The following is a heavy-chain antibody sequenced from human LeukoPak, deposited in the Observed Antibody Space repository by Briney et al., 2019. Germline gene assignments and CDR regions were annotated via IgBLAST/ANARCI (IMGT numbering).Heavy chain of an antibody. D-gene: IGHD6-19*01. CDR1: GASITSSGYY. Sequence: SETLSLTCTVSGASITSSGYYWGWIRQSPGKGLEWIGSIYYSGSTYYNPSLKSRVTISVDTSKNQFSLKLSSVTAADTAVYYCARVVAGSGWPYFDYWGQGTLVTVSS. CDR3: ARVVAGSGWPYFDY. V-gene: IGHV4-39*07. J-gene: IGHJ4*02. CDR2: IYYSGST.